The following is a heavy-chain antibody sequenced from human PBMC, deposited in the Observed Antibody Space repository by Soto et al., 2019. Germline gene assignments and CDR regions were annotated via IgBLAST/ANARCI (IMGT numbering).Heavy chain of an antibody. J-gene: IGHJ4*02. CDR1: GFTFSTCA. V-gene: IGHV3-23*01. CDR3: AKGTNQRPQSGTYFDY. D-gene: IGHD1-26*01. Sequence: GGSLRLSCAASGFTFSTCAVGWVRQAPGKGLEWVSVISGGGASTYDADSVKGRFTISRDNSRSTLYLQMNSLKAEDTAVYYCAKGTNQRPQSGTYFDYWGRGTLVTVSS. CDR2: ISGGGAST.